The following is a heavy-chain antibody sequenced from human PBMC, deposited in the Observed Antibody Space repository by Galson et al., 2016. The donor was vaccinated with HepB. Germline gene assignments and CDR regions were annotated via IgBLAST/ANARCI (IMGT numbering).Heavy chain of an antibody. V-gene: IGHV3-74*01. J-gene: IGHJ4*02. D-gene: IGHD5-12*01. CDR2: INIDGSSI. CDR1: GFTFSRHW. Sequence: SPRPSCAASGFTFSRHWMHWVRQAPGTGLAWVARINIDGSSITYADSVKGRFTISRDNAKNTLYPQMNSLRAEDTAVYYCVRDDSGYGFDYWGQGTQVTVSS. CDR3: VRDDSGYGFDY.